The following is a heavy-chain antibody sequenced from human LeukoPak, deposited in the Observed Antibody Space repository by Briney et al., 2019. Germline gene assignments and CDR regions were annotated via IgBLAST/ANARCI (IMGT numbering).Heavy chain of an antibody. CDR1: GFTLSGYG. Sequence: GSSLRVSCAASGFTLSGYGMHWVRQAPGKGLEWVAVISHDGSNKYYSDSVKGRFTISRDESKNTLYLQMNSLRDEDTAIYYCAKDVYNGGYYSHVHYYGLDVWGQGTTVTVSS. CDR3: AKDVYNGGYYSHVHYYGLDV. D-gene: IGHD1-26*01. J-gene: IGHJ6*02. V-gene: IGHV3-30*18. CDR2: ISHDGSNK.